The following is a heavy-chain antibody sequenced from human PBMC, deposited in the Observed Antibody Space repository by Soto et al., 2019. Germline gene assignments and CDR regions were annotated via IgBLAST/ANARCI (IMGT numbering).Heavy chain of an antibody. CDR3: ANGLKDRELLFTFYYYYYGMDV. Sequence: GGSLRLSCAASGFTFSSYAMSWVRQAPGKGLEWVSAISGSGGSTYYADSVKGRFTISRDNSKNTLYLQMNSLRAEDTAVYYCANGLKDRELLFTFYYYYYGMDVWGQGTTVTVSS. CDR1: GFTFSSYA. D-gene: IGHD1-26*01. V-gene: IGHV3-23*01. J-gene: IGHJ6*02. CDR2: ISGSGGST.